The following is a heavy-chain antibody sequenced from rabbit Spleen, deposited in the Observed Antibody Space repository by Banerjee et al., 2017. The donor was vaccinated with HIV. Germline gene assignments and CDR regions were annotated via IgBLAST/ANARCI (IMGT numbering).Heavy chain of an antibody. CDR1: GVSLNDKDV. V-gene: IGHV1S45*01. D-gene: IGHD8-1*01. J-gene: IGHJ6*01. CDR2: INIVTGKS. Sequence: QEQLVEYGGDLVQPEGSLTLTCKASGVSLNDKDVMCWVRQAPGKGLEWIACINIVTGKSVYASWAKGRFIMFRTSSTTVTLQMTSLTAADTATYFCARDTGSSFSSYGMDLWGPGTLVTVS. CDR3: ARDTGSSFSSYGMDL.